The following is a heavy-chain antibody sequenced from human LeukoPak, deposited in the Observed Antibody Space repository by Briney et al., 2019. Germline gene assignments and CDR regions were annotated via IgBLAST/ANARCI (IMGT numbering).Heavy chain of an antibody. D-gene: IGHD1-26*01. Sequence: PSETLSLTCTVSGGSISSYYWSWIRQPPGKGLEWIGYIYYGGSTNYNPSLKSRVTISVDTSKNQFSLKLSSVTAADTAVYYCARGATPRDYWGQGTLVTVSS. J-gene: IGHJ4*02. CDR3: ARGATPRDY. CDR2: IYYGGST. CDR1: GGSISSYY. V-gene: IGHV4-59*08.